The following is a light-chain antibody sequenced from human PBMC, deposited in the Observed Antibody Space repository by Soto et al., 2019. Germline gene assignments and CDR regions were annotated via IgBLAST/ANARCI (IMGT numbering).Light chain of an antibody. V-gene: IGLV2-8*01. CDR1: SSDVGGYNY. J-gene: IGLJ2*01. Sequence: QSALTQPPSASGSPGQSVTISCTGTSSDVGGYNYVSWYQQHPGKAPKLMIYEVSKRPSGVPDRFSGSKSANTASLTVSGLQAEDEADYYGSSYAGNNTVVFGGGTKLTVL. CDR2: EVS. CDR3: SSYAGNNTVV.